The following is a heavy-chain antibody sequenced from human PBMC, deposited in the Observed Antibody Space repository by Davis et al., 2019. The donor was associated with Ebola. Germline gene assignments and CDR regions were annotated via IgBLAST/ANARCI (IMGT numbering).Heavy chain of an antibody. CDR2: INYRGRT. J-gene: IGHJ4*02. Sequence: PSETLSLTCALYGGSFNDYYWSWIRHSPEKGLEWFGDINYRGRTTYNPSLKSRVTISRDTSKNQFSLKVTSVTAADTALYYCARDILRSDGYPFDFWGQGMLVTVSS. D-gene: IGHD5-24*01. CDR1: GGSFNDYY. CDR3: ARDILRSDGYPFDF. V-gene: IGHV4-34*01.